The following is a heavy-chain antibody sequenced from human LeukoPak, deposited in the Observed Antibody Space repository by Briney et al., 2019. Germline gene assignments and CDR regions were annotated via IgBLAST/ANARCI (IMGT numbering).Heavy chain of an antibody. CDR2: ISYDGSNK. J-gene: IGHJ4*02. CDR1: GFTFSSYG. Sequence: GGSLRLSCTASGFTFSSYGMHWVRQAPGKGLEWVAVISYDGSNKYYADSVKGRFTISRDNSKNTLYLQMNSLRAEDTAVYYCAKDISRHYDSSGYYSPDYWGQGTLVTVSS. CDR3: AKDISRHYDSSGYYSPDY. D-gene: IGHD3-22*01. V-gene: IGHV3-30*18.